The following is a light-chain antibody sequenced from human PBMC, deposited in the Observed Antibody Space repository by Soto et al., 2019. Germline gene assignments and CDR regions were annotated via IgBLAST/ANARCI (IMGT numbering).Light chain of an antibody. CDR3: QKYNSVPWT. CDR2: AAS. CDR1: QHINNY. V-gene: IGKV1-27*01. J-gene: IGKJ1*01. Sequence: DIQMTQSPSSLSASVGDRVTITCRASQHINNYLAWYQQKPGKVPKLLIFAASTLQSGVPSRFSGGGSGTDFTLTISSLQPEDVATYYCQKYNSVPWTFGQGTKVEVK.